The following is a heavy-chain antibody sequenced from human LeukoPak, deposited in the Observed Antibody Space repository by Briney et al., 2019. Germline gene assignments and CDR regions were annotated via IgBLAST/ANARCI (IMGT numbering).Heavy chain of an antibody. D-gene: IGHD3-10*01. CDR3: TRSDGYGLVGI. CDR1: GVSISSGSNY. J-gene: IGHJ3*01. CDR2: IYSSGST. V-gene: IGHV4-39*07. Sequence: SETLSLACSVSGVSISSGSNYWGWIRQPPGKTLEWIGSIYSSGSTYYNSSLKSRVIILIDTSKNHFSLTPSSVTAADTAVYYCTRSDGYGLVGIWGQGTMVTASS.